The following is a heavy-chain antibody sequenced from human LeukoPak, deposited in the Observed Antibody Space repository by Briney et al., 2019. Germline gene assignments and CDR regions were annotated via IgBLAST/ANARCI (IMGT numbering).Heavy chain of an antibody. CDR1: GFTVSSNY. Sequence: PGGSLRLSCAASGFTVSSNYMSWVRQAPGKGLEWVSVTYGNGKTYYADSVKGRFTISRDISKNTLYLQMNSLRAEDTAVYYCARDIAGVTHFDIWGQGTMVTVSS. CDR2: TYGNGKT. V-gene: IGHV3-53*01. J-gene: IGHJ3*02. CDR3: ARDIAGVTHFDI. D-gene: IGHD2-21*02.